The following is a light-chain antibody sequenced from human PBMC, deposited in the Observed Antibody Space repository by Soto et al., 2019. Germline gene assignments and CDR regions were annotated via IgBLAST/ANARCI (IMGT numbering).Light chain of an antibody. Sequence: DSQRNQSXSNLSSAVVYRFPITCRASQSISSWLAWYQKKPGKPPKLLIYDASSLESGVPPRFSGSGSGTDFSLTITSLQPDDSATYYCQQHHSYYQWTGGQGPQ. CDR3: QQHHSYYQWT. J-gene: IGKJ1*01. V-gene: IGKV1-5*01. CDR1: QSISSW. CDR2: DAS.